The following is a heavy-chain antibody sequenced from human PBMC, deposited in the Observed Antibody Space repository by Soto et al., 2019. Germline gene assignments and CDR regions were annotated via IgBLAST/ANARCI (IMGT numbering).Heavy chain of an antibody. J-gene: IGHJ4*02. Sequence: QLQLQESGPGLVKPSETLSLTCTVSGGSISSSSYYWGWIRQPPGKGLEWIGSIYYSGSTYYNPSLKSRVTISVDTSKNQFSLKLSSVTAADTAVYYCARLLGDIAWGPFDYWGQGTLVTVSS. CDR1: GGSISSSSYY. CDR3: ARLLGDIAWGPFDY. D-gene: IGHD2-15*01. CDR2: IYYSGST. V-gene: IGHV4-39*01.